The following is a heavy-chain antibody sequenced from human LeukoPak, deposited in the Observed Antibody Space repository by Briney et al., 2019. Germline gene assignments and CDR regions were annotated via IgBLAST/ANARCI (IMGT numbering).Heavy chain of an antibody. V-gene: IGHV1-69*06. CDR3: ARTYGSGSYYFDY. CDR2: IIPIFGTA. Sequence: SVKVSCKASGGTFSSYAISWVRQAPGQGLEWMGGIIPIFGTANYAQKFQGGVTITADKSTSTAYMELSSLRSEDTAVYYCARTYGSGSYYFDYWGQGTLVTVSS. J-gene: IGHJ4*02. CDR1: GGTFSSYA. D-gene: IGHD3-10*01.